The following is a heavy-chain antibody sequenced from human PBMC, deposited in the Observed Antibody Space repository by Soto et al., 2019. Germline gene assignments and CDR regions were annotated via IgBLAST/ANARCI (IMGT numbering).Heavy chain of an antibody. CDR2: IRSKANSYAT. J-gene: IGHJ4*02. CDR1: GFTFSGSA. D-gene: IGHD3-3*01. Sequence: EVQLVESGGGLVQPGGSLKLSCAASGFTFSGSAMHWVRQASGKGLEWVGRIRSKANSYATAYAVSVKGKFTISRDDSRNTAYLQMNSLKTEDTAVYYCARGVYDFWIGHPKGFDYWGQGTVVTVSS. CDR3: ARGVYDFWIGHPKGFDY. V-gene: IGHV3-73*02.